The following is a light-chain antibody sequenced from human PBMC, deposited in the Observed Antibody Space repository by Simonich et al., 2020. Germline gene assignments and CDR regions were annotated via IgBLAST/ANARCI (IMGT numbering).Light chain of an antibody. V-gene: IGLV2-14*03. CDR3: SSYTSSSTRV. J-gene: IGLJ2*01. Sequence: QSALTQPPSASGSPGQSVTISCTGTSSDVGGYNSVSWYQQHPGNAPKLLIYDVSNRPSGVSNRFSGSKSGNTASLTISGLQAEDEADYYCSSYTSSSTRVFGGGTKLTVL. CDR2: DVS. CDR1: SSDVGGYNS.